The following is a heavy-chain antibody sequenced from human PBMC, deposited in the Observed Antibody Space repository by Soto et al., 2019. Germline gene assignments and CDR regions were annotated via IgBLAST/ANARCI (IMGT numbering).Heavy chain of an antibody. V-gene: IGHV4-59*01. CDR1: VGSINPYY. Sequence: QVQLQESGPGLVKPSETLSPTCTVSVGSINPYYWSWIRQPPGKGLEWIGYIYYSGSTNYNPSLKSRVTLAVDTSENQFSLKLSSISAADTAVYYCSRRRTVTNFWYFDLWGRGTLVTVSS. D-gene: IGHD4-17*01. CDR3: SRRRTVTNFWYFDL. CDR2: IYYSGST. J-gene: IGHJ2*01.